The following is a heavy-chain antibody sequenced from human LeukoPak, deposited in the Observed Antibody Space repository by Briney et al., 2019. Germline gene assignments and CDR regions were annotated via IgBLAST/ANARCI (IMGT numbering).Heavy chain of an antibody. CDR3: VRRSTQWLVY. V-gene: IGHV5-51*01. D-gene: IGHD6-19*01. J-gene: IGHJ4*02. CDR2: IYPGDSDT. CDR1: GYIFTNYW. Sequence: GESLKISCKGAGYIFTNYWIAWVRQMPGKGLEWMGVIYPGDSDTRCSPSFQGQVSISADKSISTAYLQWSSLKASDTAMYYCVRRSTQWLVYWGQGTLVTVSS.